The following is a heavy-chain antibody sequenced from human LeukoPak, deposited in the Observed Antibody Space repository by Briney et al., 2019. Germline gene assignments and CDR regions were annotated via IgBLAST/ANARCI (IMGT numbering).Heavy chain of an antibody. CDR3: ARTGRDTSWYIDES. CDR1: GFSFSTYW. D-gene: IGHD6-13*01. CDR2: IKQDGPEK. V-gene: IGHV3-7*01. J-gene: IGHJ4*02. Sequence: GGSLRLSCAASGFSFSTYWMSWVRQAPGKGLEWVANIKQDGPEKYYVDSVKGRFTISRDNAKNSLYLQMNSQRAEDAALYYCARTGRDTSWYIDESWGQGTLVTVSS.